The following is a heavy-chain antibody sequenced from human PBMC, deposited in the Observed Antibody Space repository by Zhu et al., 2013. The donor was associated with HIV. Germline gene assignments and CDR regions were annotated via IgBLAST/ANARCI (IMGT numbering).Heavy chain of an antibody. Sequence: QVQLVQSGAEVKKPGASVKVSCKASGYTFTSYGISWVRQAPGQGLEWMGWISAYNGNTNYAQKLQGRVTMTTDTSTSTAYMELRSLRSDDTAVYYCARVAPYCSGGSCYSHYYYGMDVWGQGTTVTVSS. D-gene: IGHD2-15*01. J-gene: IGHJ6*02. CDR3: ARVAPYCSGGSCYSHYYYGMDV. V-gene: IGHV1-18*01. CDR1: GYTFTSYG. CDR2: ISAYNGNT.